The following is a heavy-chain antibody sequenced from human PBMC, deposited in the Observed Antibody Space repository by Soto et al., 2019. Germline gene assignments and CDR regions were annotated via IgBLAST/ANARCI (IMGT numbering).Heavy chain of an antibody. CDR2: IYTSGST. V-gene: IGHV4-4*07. Sequence: SETLSLTCTVSGGSISSYYWSWIRQPAGKGLEWIGRIYTSGSTNYNPSLKSRVTMSVDTSKNQFSLKLSSVTAADTAVYYCVAVVAATVPGYDYYGMDVWGQGTTVTVS. CDR1: GGSISSYY. D-gene: IGHD2-15*01. J-gene: IGHJ6*02. CDR3: VAVVAATVPGYDYYGMDV.